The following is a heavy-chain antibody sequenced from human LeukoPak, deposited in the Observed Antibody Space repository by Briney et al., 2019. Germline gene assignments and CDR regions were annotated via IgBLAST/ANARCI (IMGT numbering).Heavy chain of an antibody. D-gene: IGHD5-24*01. V-gene: IGHV4-34*01. J-gene: IGHJ4*02. CDR3: ARGLAEMATIYYFDY. Sequence: SETLSLTCAVYGGSFSGYYWSWIRQPPGKGLEWIGEINHSGSTNYNPSLKSRVTISVDTPKNQFSLKLSSVTAADTAVYYCARGLAEMATIYYFDYWGQGTLVTVSS. CDR2: INHSGST. CDR1: GGSFSGYY.